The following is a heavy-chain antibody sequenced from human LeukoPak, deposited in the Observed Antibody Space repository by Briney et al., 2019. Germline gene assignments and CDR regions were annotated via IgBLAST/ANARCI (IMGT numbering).Heavy chain of an antibody. CDR1: GFTFRSYG. Sequence: GGSLRLSCAGSGFTFRSYGIHWVRQAPGKGLEWVAFIRYDGSTKYYADSVKGRFTISRDNSRNTLYLEMNSLRAEDTAVYYCTKDLFSGTWLQPDFDCWGQGALVTVSS. CDR2: IRYDGSTK. V-gene: IGHV3-30*02. J-gene: IGHJ4*02. CDR3: TKDLFSGTWLQPDFDC. D-gene: IGHD5-24*01.